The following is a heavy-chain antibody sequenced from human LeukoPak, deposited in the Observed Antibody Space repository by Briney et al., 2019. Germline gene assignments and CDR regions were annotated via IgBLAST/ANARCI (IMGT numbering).Heavy chain of an antibody. CDR1: GGSISSYY. D-gene: IGHD1-26*01. V-gene: IGHV4-59*12. Sequence: PSETLSLTCTVSGGSISSYYWSWIRQPPGKGLEWIGYIYYSGSTYYNPSLKSRVTISLDTSKNQFSLKLSSVTAADTAVYYCATPSGRSYYVPFDYWGQGTLVTVSS. CDR2: IYYSGST. J-gene: IGHJ4*02. CDR3: ATPSGRSYYVPFDY.